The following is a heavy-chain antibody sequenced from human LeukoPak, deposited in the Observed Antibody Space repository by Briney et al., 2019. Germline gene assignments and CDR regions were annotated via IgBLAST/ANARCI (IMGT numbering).Heavy chain of an antibody. V-gene: IGHV1-69*06. J-gene: IGHJ4*02. D-gene: IGHD5-24*01. Sequence: SVKVSCKASGGTFSSYAISWVRQAPGQGLEWMGGILPLFGTANYAQKFQGRVTITADKSTSTAYMELSSLSSEHAAVYYCASQLSPGDGYNFGYWGQGTLVTVSS. CDR2: ILPLFGTA. CDR1: GGTFSSYA. CDR3: ASQLSPGDGYNFGY.